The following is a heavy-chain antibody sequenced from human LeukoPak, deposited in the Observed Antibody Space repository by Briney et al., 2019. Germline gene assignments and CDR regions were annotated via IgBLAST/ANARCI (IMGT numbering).Heavy chain of an antibody. V-gene: IGHV4-59*08. J-gene: IGHJ4*02. CDR3: GRFSGYDDTGHHYLDN. CDR2: IHYTGNT. Sequence: MPSETLSLTCSVSGDSISPHYWSWIRQPPEKGLEWIGYIHYTGNTNYNPSLKSRVTISVDTSTNQFSLRLSSVTAADTAVYYCGRFSGYDDTGHHYLDNWGQGTLVAVSS. D-gene: IGHD3-22*01. CDR1: GDSISPHY.